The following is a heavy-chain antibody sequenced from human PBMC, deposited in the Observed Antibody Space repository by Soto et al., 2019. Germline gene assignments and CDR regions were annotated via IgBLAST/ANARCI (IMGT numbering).Heavy chain of an antibody. D-gene: IGHD3-10*01. Sequence: SETLSLTCTVSGGSISSYYWSWIRQPPGKGLEWIGYIYYSGSTNYNPSIKSRVTISVDTSKNQFSLKLSSVTAADTAVYYCARARLWFGELLDYWGQGTLVTVSS. V-gene: IGHV4-59*01. CDR1: GGSISSYY. CDR3: ARARLWFGELLDY. J-gene: IGHJ4*02. CDR2: IYYSGST.